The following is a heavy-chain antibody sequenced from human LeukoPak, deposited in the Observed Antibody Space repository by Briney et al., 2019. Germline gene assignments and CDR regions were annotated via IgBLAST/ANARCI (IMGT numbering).Heavy chain of an antibody. CDR1: GYTFTGYY. Sequence: ASVKVSCKASGYTFTGYYMHWVRQAPGQGLEWMGWINSKSGVTNYAQKFQGRVTMTRDTSINTAYMDLRRLRSDDTAVYYCARGGDYYDSSGYYEDAFDIWGQGTKVTVSS. CDR3: ARGGDYYDSSGYYEDAFDI. CDR2: INSKSGVT. D-gene: IGHD3-22*01. V-gene: IGHV1-2*02. J-gene: IGHJ3*02.